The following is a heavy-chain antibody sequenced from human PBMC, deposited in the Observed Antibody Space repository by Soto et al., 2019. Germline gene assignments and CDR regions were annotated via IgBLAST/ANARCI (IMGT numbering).Heavy chain of an antibody. V-gene: IGHV1-2*02. Sequence: ASVXVACRASWYTFTVHYIHFVLQAPEQGPDWMGEIGPESGATRYAEKFQGRVTMTLDTSITTVYMELKNLSPDDTDVYYCGRGRRGQIVVLYSGHGTPV. D-gene: IGHD3-22*01. CDR2: IGPESGAT. J-gene: IGHJ4*01. CDR1: WYTFTVHY. CDR3: GRGRRGQIVVLY.